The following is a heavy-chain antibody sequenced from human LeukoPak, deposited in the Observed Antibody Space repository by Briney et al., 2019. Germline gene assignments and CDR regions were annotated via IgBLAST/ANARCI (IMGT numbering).Heavy chain of an antibody. CDR3: ARDVFGRWQWLVPCNWFDP. V-gene: IGHV1-24*01. CDR1: GYTLTELS. D-gene: IGHD6-19*01. Sequence: GASVKVSCKVSGYTLTELSMHWVRQAPGKGLEWMGGFDPEDGETIYAQKFQGRVTMTEDTSTDTAYMELSSLRSEDTAVYYCARDVFGRWQWLVPCNWFDPWGQGTLVTVSS. CDR2: FDPEDGET. J-gene: IGHJ5*02.